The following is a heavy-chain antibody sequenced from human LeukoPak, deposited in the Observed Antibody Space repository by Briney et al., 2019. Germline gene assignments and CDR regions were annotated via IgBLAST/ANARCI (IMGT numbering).Heavy chain of an antibody. CDR3: TRDRGYQSFDY. CDR1: GFMFSSWW. CDR2: IKSDGSET. D-gene: IGHD3-10*01. J-gene: IGHJ4*02. V-gene: IGHV3-7*01. Sequence: GGSLRLSCAASGFMFSSWWMTWVRQTPGEGMERVANIKSDGSETYYMDSVKGRFTISRDNAKNSLYLEMNSLRADDTAVYYCTRDRGYQSFDYWGQGTLVTVSS.